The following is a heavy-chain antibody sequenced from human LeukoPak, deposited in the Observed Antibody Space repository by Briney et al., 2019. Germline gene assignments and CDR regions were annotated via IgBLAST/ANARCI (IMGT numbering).Heavy chain of an antibody. CDR1: GYTFSTYY. CDR2: INPSGGVT. J-gene: IGHJ4*02. Sequence: ASVKVSCKASGYTFSTYYMHWVRQAPGQGLERMGIINPSGGVTGYAQKFQGRVTMARDTSTSTVYMELRSLRSEDTAVYYCARGYYYDSSAGPSEYWGQGTLVTVSS. D-gene: IGHD3-22*01. CDR3: ARGYYYDSSAGPSEY. V-gene: IGHV1-46*01.